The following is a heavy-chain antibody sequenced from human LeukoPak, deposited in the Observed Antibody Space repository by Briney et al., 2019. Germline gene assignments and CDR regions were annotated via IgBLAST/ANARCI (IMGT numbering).Heavy chain of an antibody. Sequence: GGSLRLSCAASGFSVITDYMTWVRQARGKGLEWVSTLYSSGNTYYADSVKGRFTVSRDNSKNTLFLEMSSLRAEDTAVYFCARGWGSFENWGQGTLVAVSS. CDR1: GFSVITDY. D-gene: IGHD7-27*01. CDR3: ARGWGSFEN. CDR2: LYSSGNT. J-gene: IGHJ4*02. V-gene: IGHV3-53*01.